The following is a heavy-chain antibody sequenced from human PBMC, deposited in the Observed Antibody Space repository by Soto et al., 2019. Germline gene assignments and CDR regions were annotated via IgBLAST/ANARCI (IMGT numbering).Heavy chain of an antibody. D-gene: IGHD1-1*01. CDR2: INGGTGQT. Sequence: QVQVVQSWAEVKKPGASVKISCKASGYTFSTHAMHWVRQAPGQSLEWMGWINGGTGQTKHSQRFQGRVTITRDTSASTAYMELSGLRSEDTAVYYCARGKGMEENYYYYGLDIWGQGTTVTVSS. J-gene: IGHJ6*02. CDR3: ARGKGMEENYYYYGLDI. CDR1: GYTFSTHA. V-gene: IGHV1-3*01.